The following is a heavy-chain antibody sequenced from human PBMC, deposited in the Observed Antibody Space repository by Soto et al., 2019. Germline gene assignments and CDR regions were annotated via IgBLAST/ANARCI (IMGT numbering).Heavy chain of an antibody. D-gene: IGHD1-26*01. CDR2: ISAYTGNT. V-gene: IGHV1-18*01. Sequence: QVQLVQSGAEVKKPGASVKVSCKASGYTFATYGISWVRQAPGQGLEWMGWISAYTGNTNYAQKLQCRLSMTTDTSTTTAYMELRSLKSDDTAIYYCAREEPPGHFYYGMDVWGQGTTVTVSS. J-gene: IGHJ6*02. CDR1: GYTFATYG. CDR3: AREEPPGHFYYGMDV.